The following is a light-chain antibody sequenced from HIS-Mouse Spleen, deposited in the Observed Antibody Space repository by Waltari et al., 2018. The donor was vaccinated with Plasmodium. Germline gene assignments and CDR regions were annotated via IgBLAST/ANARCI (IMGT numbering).Light chain of an antibody. J-gene: IGKJ1*01. CDR1: QSVSSSY. V-gene: IGKV3-20*01. Sequence: EIVLTQSPGTLSLSPGESATLSCRASQSVSSSYLAWYHQKPGQAPSLPIYGASSRATGIPDRFSGSGSGTDFTLTISRLEPEDFAVYYCQQYGSSGTFGQGTKVEIK. CDR3: QQYGSSGT. CDR2: GAS.